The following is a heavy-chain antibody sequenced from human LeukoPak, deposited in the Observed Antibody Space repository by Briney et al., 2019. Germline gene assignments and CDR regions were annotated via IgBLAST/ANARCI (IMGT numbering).Heavy chain of an antibody. Sequence: RTSETLSLTCTVSGGPISNYYWSWIRQPPGKGLEWIGYIYYSGSTNYNPSLESRVTISVDTSKNQFSLRLSSVTAADTAVYYCAGSPRGGTKTYFDYWGQGTLVTVSP. CDR2: IYYSGST. D-gene: IGHD1-14*01. CDR1: GGPISNYY. V-gene: IGHV4-59*01. J-gene: IGHJ4*02. CDR3: AGSPRGGTKTYFDY.